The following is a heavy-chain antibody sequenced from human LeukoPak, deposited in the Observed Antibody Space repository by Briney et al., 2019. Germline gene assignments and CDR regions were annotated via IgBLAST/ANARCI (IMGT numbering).Heavy chain of an antibody. D-gene: IGHD6-19*01. CDR3: ARAQIVVAGWQYYYGMDI. Sequence: PSETLSLTCTVSGGSISSGGYYWSWIRQPPGKGLEWIGYIYHSGSTYYNPSLKGRVTVSVDKSKNDFSLKLSFVTAADTAVYYCARAQIVVAGWQYYYGMDIWGQGTTVTVSS. CDR2: IYHSGST. V-gene: IGHV4-30-2*01. J-gene: IGHJ6*02. CDR1: GGSISSGGYY.